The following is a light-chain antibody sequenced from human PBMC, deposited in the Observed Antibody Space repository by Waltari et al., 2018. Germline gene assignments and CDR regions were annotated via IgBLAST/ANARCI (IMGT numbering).Light chain of an antibody. CDR3: QQYYSTRLA. J-gene: IGKJ1*01. CDR2: WAS. CDR1: QSVLYSSNTKNY. Sequence: DIVMTQSPDSLAVSLGERATINCKYSQSVLYSSNTKNYLAWYQQKPGQPPKLLIYWASTRESGVPDRFSGSGSGTDFTLTISSLQAEDVAVYYCQQYYSTRLAFGQGTKVEIK. V-gene: IGKV4-1*01.